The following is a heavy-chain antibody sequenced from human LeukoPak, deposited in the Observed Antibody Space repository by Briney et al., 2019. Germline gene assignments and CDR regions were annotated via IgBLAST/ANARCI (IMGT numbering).Heavy chain of an antibody. CDR3: ARDPRAPYYYDTSGYYVDY. CDR1: GYTFTSYG. Sequence: ASVKVSCKASGYTFTSYGIIWVRRAPGQGLEWMGWISVYNGNTNYAQNLQGRDTITTDTSTSTAYMELRSLRSDDTAVYYCARDPRAPYYYDTSGYYVDYWGQGTLVTVSS. V-gene: IGHV1-18*01. CDR2: ISVYNGNT. D-gene: IGHD3-22*01. J-gene: IGHJ4*02.